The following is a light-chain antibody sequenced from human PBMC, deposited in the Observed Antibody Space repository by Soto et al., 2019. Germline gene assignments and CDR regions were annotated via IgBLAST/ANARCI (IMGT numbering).Light chain of an antibody. CDR1: QSVSRSY. CDR3: QQYGSSTYT. Sequence: EIVLTQSPGTVSLSPGERATLSCRASQSVSRSYLAWYQLKPGQAPRLLIYGASSRATGIPDRFSGSGSGTDFTLTISRLEPEDFAVYYCQQYGSSTYTFGQGTKLESK. CDR2: GAS. J-gene: IGKJ2*01. V-gene: IGKV3-20*01.